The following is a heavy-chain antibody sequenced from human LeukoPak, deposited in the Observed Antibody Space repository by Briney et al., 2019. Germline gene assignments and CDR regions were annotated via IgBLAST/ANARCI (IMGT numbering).Heavy chain of an antibody. J-gene: IGHJ4*02. D-gene: IGHD3-9*01. V-gene: IGHV4-30-2*01. Sequence: SETLSLTCAVSGGSISSGGYSWRWIRQPRGKGLGWIGYIYHSGSIYYNPSLKSRVTISVDRSKNQFSLKLSSVTAADTAVYYCARGGGQYYDILTGYQPIDYWGQGTLVTVSA. CDR1: GGSISSGGYS. CDR2: IYHSGSI. CDR3: ARGGGQYYDILTGYQPIDY.